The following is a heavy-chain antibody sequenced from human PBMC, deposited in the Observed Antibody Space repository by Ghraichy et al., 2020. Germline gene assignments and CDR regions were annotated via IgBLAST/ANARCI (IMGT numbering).Heavy chain of an antibody. J-gene: IGHJ4*02. CDR2: IKQDGSEK. V-gene: IGHV3-7*01. Sequence: GGSLRLSCAASGFTFSSYWMSWVRQAPGKGLEWVANIKQDGSEKYYVDSVKGRFTISRDNAKNSLYLQMNSLRAEDTAVYYCARGNVGVVVITVGFDYWGQGTLVTVSS. CDR3: ARGNVGVVVITVGFDY. CDR1: GFTFSSYW. D-gene: IGHD3-22*01.